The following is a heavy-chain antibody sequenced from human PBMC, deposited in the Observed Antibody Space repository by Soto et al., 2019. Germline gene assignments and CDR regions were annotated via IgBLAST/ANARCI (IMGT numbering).Heavy chain of an antibody. D-gene: IGHD6-13*01. CDR1: GGSISSGDYY. Sequence: QVQLQESGPGLVKPSQTLSLTCIVSGGSISSGDYYWSWIRQPPGKGLEWIGYIYYSGSTDYNPSLKSRVTISVDTTKNQVSRKLSSVTAADTAVYYCARCEAAAGNNWFDPWGQGTLVTVSS. CDR3: ARCEAAAGNNWFDP. J-gene: IGHJ5*02. CDR2: IYYSGST. V-gene: IGHV4-30-4*01.